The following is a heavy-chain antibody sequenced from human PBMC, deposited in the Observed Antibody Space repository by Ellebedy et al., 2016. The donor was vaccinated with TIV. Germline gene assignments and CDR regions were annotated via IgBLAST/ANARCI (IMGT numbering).Heavy chain of an antibody. D-gene: IGHD3-22*01. CDR1: GFTFSDHY. V-gene: IGHV3-72*01. Sequence: GESLKISCAASGFTFSDHYMDWVRQAPGKGLEWVGRTRNEANSYTTDYAASVKGRFTISRDDSKNSLYLQMDSLRAEDTAVYYCAKGFYDSDPPFDYWGQGTLVTVSS. CDR2: TRNEANSYTT. CDR3: AKGFYDSDPPFDY. J-gene: IGHJ4*02.